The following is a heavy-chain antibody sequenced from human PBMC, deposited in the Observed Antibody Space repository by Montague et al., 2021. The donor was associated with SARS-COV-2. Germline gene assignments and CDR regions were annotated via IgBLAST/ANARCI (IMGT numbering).Heavy chain of an antibody. CDR2: IYSGGSST. V-gene: IGHV3-23*03. D-gene: IGHD3-3*01. J-gene: IGHJ4*02. CDR1: GFTFSSYA. CDR3: AKDPHYDFWSGYYFDY. Sequence: SLRLSCSASGFTFSSYAVSWVRQAPGKGLEWVSVIYSGGSSTYYXDSVKGRFTISRDNSKNTLYLQMNSLRAEDTAVYYCAKDPHYDFWSGYYFDYWGQGTLVTVSS.